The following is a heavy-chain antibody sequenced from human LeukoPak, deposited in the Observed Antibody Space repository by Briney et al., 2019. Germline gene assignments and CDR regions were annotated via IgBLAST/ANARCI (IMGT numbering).Heavy chain of an antibody. V-gene: IGHV5-51*01. J-gene: IGHJ4*02. Sequence: GESLKISCKGSGYSFTSYWIGWVRQMPGKGLEWMGIIYPGDSDTRYSPSFQGQVTISADKSISTAYLQWSSLKASDTAMYYCARQRYGSGSYYAYFDYWGQGTLVTVSS. CDR1: GYSFTSYW. CDR3: ARQRYGSGSYYAYFDY. D-gene: IGHD3-10*01. CDR2: IYPGDSDT.